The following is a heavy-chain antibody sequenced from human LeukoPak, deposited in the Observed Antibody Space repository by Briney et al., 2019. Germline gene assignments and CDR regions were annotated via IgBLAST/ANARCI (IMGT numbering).Heavy chain of an antibody. V-gene: IGHV3-23*01. CDR1: GFTFSSYA. CDR3: AKDRYPGIAAPQVGGDY. J-gene: IGHJ4*02. CDR2: ISGSGGST. D-gene: IGHD6-13*01. Sequence: GGSLRLSCAASGFTFSSYAMSWVRQAPGKGLEWVSAISGSGGSTYYADSVKGRFTISRDNSKNTLYLQMNSLRAEDTAVYYCAKDRYPGIAAPQVGGDYWGQGTLVTVSS.